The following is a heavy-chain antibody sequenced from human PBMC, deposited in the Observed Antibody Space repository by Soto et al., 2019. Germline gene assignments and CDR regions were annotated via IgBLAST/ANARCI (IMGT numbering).Heavy chain of an antibody. CDR3: ARDHPGKSRTSDYYGMDV. CDR2: ISAYNGNT. J-gene: IGHJ6*02. D-gene: IGHD3-10*01. Sequence: VASVKVSCKASGYTFTSYGISWVRQAPGQGLEWMGWISAYNGNTNYAQKLQGRVTMTTDTSTSTAYMELRSLRSDDTAVYYCARDHPGKSRTSDYYGMDVWGQGTTVTISS. V-gene: IGHV1-18*01. CDR1: GYTFTSYG.